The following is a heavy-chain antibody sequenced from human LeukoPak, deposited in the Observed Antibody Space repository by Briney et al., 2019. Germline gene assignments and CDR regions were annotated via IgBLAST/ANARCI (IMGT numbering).Heavy chain of an antibody. CDR2: ISYDGSNK. J-gene: IGHJ4*02. D-gene: IGHD2-15*01. V-gene: IGHV3-30*04. CDR1: GFTFSSYA. CDR3: ARDQRCSAGSCYSYSDYFDY. Sequence: GGSLRLSCAASGFTFSSYAMHWVRQAPGKGLEWVAVISYDGSNKYYADSVKGRFTISRDNAKNSLYLQMNSLRAEDTAIYYCARDQRCSAGSCYSYSDYFDYWGQGTLVTVSS.